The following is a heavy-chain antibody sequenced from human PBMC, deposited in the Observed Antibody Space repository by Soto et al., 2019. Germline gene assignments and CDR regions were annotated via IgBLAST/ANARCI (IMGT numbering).Heavy chain of an antibody. D-gene: IGHD6-19*01. V-gene: IGHV1-18*04. CDR3: ARNIAVAGYRNNWFDP. Sequence: ASVKVSCKXSGYTFTSYGISWVRQAPGQGLEWMGWISAYNGNTNYAQKLQGRVTMTTDTSTSTAYMELRSLRSDDTAVYYCARNIAVAGYRNNWFDPWGQGTLVTVSS. J-gene: IGHJ5*02. CDR1: GYTFTSYG. CDR2: ISAYNGNT.